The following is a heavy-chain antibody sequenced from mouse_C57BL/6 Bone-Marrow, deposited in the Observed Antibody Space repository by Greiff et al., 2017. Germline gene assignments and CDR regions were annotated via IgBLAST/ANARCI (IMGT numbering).Heavy chain of an antibody. D-gene: IGHD1-1*01. CDR2: IRDGGSYT. J-gene: IGHJ4*01. CDR3: ARITTVVATGAMDY. V-gene: IGHV5-4*03. Sequence: DVMLVESGGGLVKPGGSLTLSCAASGFTFSSYAMSWVRQTPDKRLEWVAPIRDGGSYTSYPDIVKGRFTISRDNVKNNQYLQMGHLKSEDTAMYYSARITTVVATGAMDYWGQGTSVTVSS. CDR1: GFTFSSYA.